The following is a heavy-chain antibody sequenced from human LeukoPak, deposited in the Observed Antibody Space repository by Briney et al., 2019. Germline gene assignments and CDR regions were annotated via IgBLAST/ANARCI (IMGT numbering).Heavy chain of an antibody. V-gene: IGHV3-74*01. CDR1: GFTFSSYW. J-gene: IGHJ6*02. CDR3: ASLLSGYSSGWYNLYYYYGRDV. CDR2: INSDGSST. D-gene: IGHD6-19*01. Sequence: GGSLRLSCAASGFTFSSYWMHWVRQAPGKGLVWVSRINSDGSSTSYADSVKGRFTISRDNAKNTLYLQINSLRAEDTAVYYCASLLSGYSSGWYNLYYYYGRDVWGQGTTVTVSS.